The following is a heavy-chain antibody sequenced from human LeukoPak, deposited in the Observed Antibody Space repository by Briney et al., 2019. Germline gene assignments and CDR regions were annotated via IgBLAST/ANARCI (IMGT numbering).Heavy chain of an antibody. CDR3: ARFTYTTRPSDV. J-gene: IGHJ6*04. Sequence: SETLSLTCSVSGGSISGYYWSWILQPPGQTLEWIGYIYSSGSTNYNPSLQSRVTMSVDTSMNQFSLRLSSVTAADTAVYYCARFTYTTRPSDVWGKGTTVTVSS. V-gene: IGHV4-4*09. CDR1: GGSISGYY. CDR2: IYSSGST. D-gene: IGHD3-16*01.